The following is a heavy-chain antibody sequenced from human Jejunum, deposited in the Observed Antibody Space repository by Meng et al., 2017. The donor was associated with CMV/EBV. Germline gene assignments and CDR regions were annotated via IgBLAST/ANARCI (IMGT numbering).Heavy chain of an antibody. J-gene: IGHJ4*02. V-gene: IGHV4-59*01. CDR1: GGSISSYY. CDR2: VYYSGST. CDR3: ARGGDCSSTSCPFDS. Sequence: SGGSISSYYGSWIRQPPGKGLEWIGHVYYSGSTNYNPSLKSRVTISVDTSKNQFSLNLRSVTAADTAVYYCARGGDCSSTSCPFDSWGQGTRVTVSS. D-gene: IGHD2-2*01.